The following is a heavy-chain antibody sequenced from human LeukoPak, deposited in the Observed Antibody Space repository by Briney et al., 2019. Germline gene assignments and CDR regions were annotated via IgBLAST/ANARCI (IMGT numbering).Heavy chain of an antibody. J-gene: IGHJ1*01. CDR1: GYTFTSYG. V-gene: IGHV1-24*01. D-gene: IGHD3-22*01. CDR2: FDPEDGET. CDR3: ATSLRRAVFYYDSSGYPYFQH. Sequence: ASVKVSCKASGYTFTSYGISWVRQAPGKGLEWMGGFDPEDGETIYAQKFQGRVTMTEDTSTDTAYMELSSLRSEDTAVYYCATSLRRAVFYYDSSGYPYFQHWGQGTLVTVSS.